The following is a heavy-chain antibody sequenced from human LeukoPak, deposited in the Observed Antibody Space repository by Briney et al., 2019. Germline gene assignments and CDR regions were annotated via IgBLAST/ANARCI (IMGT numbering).Heavy chain of an antibody. D-gene: IGHD3-3*01. CDR1: GFTFSDTW. V-gene: IGHV3-74*01. Sequence: GGSLRLSCAASGFTFSDTWMHWVRQAPGEGLVWVSRIRSDGSDTRYAESVKGRFTISRDNSKNTLYLQVNSLRAEDTAVYYCAKDVLTIFGVVNNSFDYWGQGTLVTVSS. CDR2: IRSDGSDT. CDR3: AKDVLTIFGVVNNSFDY. J-gene: IGHJ4*02.